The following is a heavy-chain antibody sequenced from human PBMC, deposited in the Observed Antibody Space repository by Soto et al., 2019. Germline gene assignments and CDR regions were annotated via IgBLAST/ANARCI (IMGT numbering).Heavy chain of an antibody. CDR2: ISYDGSNK. CDR3: ARGIRRGWYGDY. Sequence: GGSLRLSCAASGFTFSSYAMHWVRQAPGKGLEWVAVISYDGSNKYYADSVKGRFTISRDNSKNTLYLQMNSLRAEDTAVYYCARGIRRGWYGDYWGQGTLVTVSS. CDR1: GFTFSSYA. V-gene: IGHV3-30-3*01. J-gene: IGHJ4*02. D-gene: IGHD6-19*01.